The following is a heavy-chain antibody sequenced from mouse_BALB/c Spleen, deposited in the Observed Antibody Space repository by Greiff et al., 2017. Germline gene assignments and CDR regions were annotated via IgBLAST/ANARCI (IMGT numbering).Heavy chain of an antibody. J-gene: IGHJ4*01. V-gene: IGHV1-39*01. Sequence: EVQLVESGPELEKPGASVKISCKASGYSFTGYNMNWVKQSNGKSLEWIGNIDPYYGGTSYNQKFKGKATLTVDKSSSTAYMQLKSLTSEDSAVYYCARDDYGVGYYAMDYWGQGTSVTVSS. CDR3: ARDDYGVGYYAMDY. D-gene: IGHD2-4*01. CDR1: GYSFTGYN. CDR2: IDPYYGGT.